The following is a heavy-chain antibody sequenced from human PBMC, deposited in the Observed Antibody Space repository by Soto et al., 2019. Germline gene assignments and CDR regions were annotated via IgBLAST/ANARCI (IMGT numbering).Heavy chain of an antibody. D-gene: IGHD6-13*01. V-gene: IGHV3-30*07. J-gene: IGHJ3*01. CDR3: ARGKIATAGRGQDACDV. Sequence: DSVKGRFTISRDNSKNTVYLQMNSLRVEETAVYYCARGKIATAGRGQDACDVWGQGTMVIVSS.